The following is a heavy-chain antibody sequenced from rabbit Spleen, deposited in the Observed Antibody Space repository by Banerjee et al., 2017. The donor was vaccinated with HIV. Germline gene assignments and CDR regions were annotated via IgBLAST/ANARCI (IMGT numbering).Heavy chain of an antibody. J-gene: IGHJ4*01. V-gene: IGHV1S40*01. Sequence: QSLEESGGDLVKPGASLTLTCTASGFDLSSYYYMYWVRQAPGKGLEWIGCIYTGGSGGIYYANWAKGRFTISKTSSTTVTLQVTSLTAADTATYFCVREAGYAGYGDGNLWGQGTLVTVS. D-gene: IGHD7-1*01. CDR3: VREAGYAGYGDGNL. CDR1: GFDLSSYYY. CDR2: IYTGGSGGI.